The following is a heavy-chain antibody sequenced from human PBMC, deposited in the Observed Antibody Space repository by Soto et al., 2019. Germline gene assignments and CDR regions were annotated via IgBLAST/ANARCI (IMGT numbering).Heavy chain of an antibody. CDR2: IIPIFGTA. J-gene: IGHJ6*02. V-gene: IGHV1-69*13. D-gene: IGHD5-18*01. Sequence: GASVKVSCTASGGTFSSYAISWVRQAPGQGLEWMGGIIPIFGTANYAQKFQGRVTITADESTSTAYMELSSLRSEDTAVYYCARGGTWILAYYYGMDVWGQGTTVTVSS. CDR3: ARGGTWILAYYYGMDV. CDR1: GGTFSSYA.